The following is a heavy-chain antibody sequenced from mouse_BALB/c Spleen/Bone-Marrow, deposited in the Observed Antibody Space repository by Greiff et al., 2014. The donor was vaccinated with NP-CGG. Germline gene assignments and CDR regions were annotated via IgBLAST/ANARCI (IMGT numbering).Heavy chain of an antibody. D-gene: IGHD2-1*01. J-gene: IGHJ2*01. Sequence: QVQLKESGAELVKPGASVKLSCKTSGYTFTNYWIQWVKQRPGQGLGWIGEIFPGIGTTYYNEKFKGKATLTIDTSSSTAYMQLSGLTSGDSAVYFCARGGNYGYWGQGTTLTVSS. CDR3: ARGGNYGY. V-gene: IGHV1S132*01. CDR2: IFPGIGTT. CDR1: GYTFTNYW.